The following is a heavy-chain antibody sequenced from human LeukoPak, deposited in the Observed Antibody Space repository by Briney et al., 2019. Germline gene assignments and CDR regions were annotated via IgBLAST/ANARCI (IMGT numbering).Heavy chain of an antibody. D-gene: IGHD5-12*01. CDR1: GFTFFSYT. CDR2: ISSSSSYI. V-gene: IGHV3-21*01. J-gene: IGHJ4*02. Sequence: GGSLRLSCAASGFTFFSYTMNWVRQAPGKGLEWVSSISSSSSYIYYADSVKGRFTISRDNAKNSLYLQMNSLRAEDTAVYYCARVIGYSGYGDYWGQGTLVTVSS. CDR3: ARVIGYSGYGDY.